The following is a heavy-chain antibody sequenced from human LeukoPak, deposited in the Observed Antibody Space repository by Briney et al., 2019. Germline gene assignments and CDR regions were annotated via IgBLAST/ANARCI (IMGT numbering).Heavy chain of an antibody. CDR1: GYTFTGYY. Sequence: ASVKVSCKASGYTFTGYYMHWVRQAPGQGLEWMGWINPNSGGTNYAQKFRGRVTMTRDTSISTAYMELSRLRSDDTAVYYCARDSDYRNWFDPWGQGTLDTVSS. J-gene: IGHJ5*02. D-gene: IGHD4-11*01. V-gene: IGHV1-2*02. CDR3: ARDSDYRNWFDP. CDR2: INPNSGGT.